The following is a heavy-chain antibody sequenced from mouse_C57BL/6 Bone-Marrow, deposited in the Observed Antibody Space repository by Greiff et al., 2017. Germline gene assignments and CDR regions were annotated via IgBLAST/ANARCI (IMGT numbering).Heavy chain of an antibody. Sequence: QVQLQQSGPGLVQPSQTLSITCTVSGFSLTSYGVHWVRQSPGKGLEWLGVIWSGGSTDYNAAFMSRLSIIKDNSKSHVFFKMNSLQADDTAIYYGATYYYGSRYYAMDYWGQGTSATVSS. CDR1: GFSLTSYG. J-gene: IGHJ4*01. V-gene: IGHV2-5*01. D-gene: IGHD1-1*01. CDR3: ATYYYGSRYYAMDY. CDR2: IWSGGST.